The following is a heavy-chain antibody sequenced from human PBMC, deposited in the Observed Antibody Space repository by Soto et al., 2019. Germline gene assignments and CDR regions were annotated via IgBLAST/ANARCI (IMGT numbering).Heavy chain of an antibody. D-gene: IGHD4-17*01. CDR1: GGSFSGYY. CDR2: INHSGST. CDR3: ATVRRAHYYYYYYGMDV. J-gene: IGHJ6*02. V-gene: IGHV4-34*01. Sequence: SETLSLTCAVYGGSFSGYYWSWIRQPPGKGLEWIGEINHSGSTNYNPSLRSRVTISVDTSKNQFSLKLSSVTAADTAVYYCATVRRAHYYYYYYGMDVWGQGTTVTVSS.